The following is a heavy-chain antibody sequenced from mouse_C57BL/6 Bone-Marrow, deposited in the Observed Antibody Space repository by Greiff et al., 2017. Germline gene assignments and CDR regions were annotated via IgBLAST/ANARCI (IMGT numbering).Heavy chain of an antibody. Sequence: EVQLVESEGGLVQPGSSMKLSCTASGFTFSDYYMAWVRQVPEKGLEWVANINYDGSSTYYLDSLKSRFIISRDNAKNILYLQMSSLMSDDKATYYCSTDFYGDDRGWYFDVWGTGTTVTVSS. J-gene: IGHJ1*03. CDR1: GFTFSDYY. CDR2: INYDGSST. V-gene: IGHV5-16*01. CDR3: STDFYGDDRGWYFDV. D-gene: IGHD2-2*01.